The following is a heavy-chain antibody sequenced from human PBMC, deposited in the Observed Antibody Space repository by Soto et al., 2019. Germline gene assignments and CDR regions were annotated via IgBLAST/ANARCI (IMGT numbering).Heavy chain of an antibody. CDR3: ARATYYYDSSGYYYYYYMDV. Sequence: GGSLRLSCAASGFTFSSYSMNWVRQAPGKGLEWVSYISSSSSTIYYADSVKGRFTISRDNAKNSLYLQMNSLRDEDTAVYYCARATYYYDSSGYYYYYYMDVWGKGTTVTVSS. V-gene: IGHV3-48*02. D-gene: IGHD3-22*01. J-gene: IGHJ6*03. CDR2: ISSSSSTI. CDR1: GFTFSSYS.